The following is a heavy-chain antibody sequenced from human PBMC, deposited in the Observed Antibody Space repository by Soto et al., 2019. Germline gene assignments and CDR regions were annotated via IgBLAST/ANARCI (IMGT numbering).Heavy chain of an antibody. CDR1: GFTFSSYG. V-gene: IGHV3-30*18. J-gene: IGHJ4*02. CDR2: ISYDGSDK. Sequence: QVQLVESGGGVVQPGRSLRLSCAASGFTFSSYGMHWVRQAPGKGLEWVAVISYDGSDKYYPDSVKGRFTMSRDNSRNTLYLQMNSLRPEDTAVYYCAKGSGYSHGPADDYWGQGTLVTVSS. D-gene: IGHD5-18*01. CDR3: AKGSGYSHGPADDY.